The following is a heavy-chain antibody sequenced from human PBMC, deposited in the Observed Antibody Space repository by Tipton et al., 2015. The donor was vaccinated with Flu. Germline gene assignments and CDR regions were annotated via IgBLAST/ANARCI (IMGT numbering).Heavy chain of an antibody. CDR1: GYSISSGYY. V-gene: IGHV4-38-2*01. CDR3: ARGDGYNFDY. D-gene: IGHD5-24*01. CDR2: IYHSGST. J-gene: IGHJ4*02. Sequence: LRLSCAVSGYSISSGYYWGWVRQPPGKGLEWIGTIYHSGSTYYNPSLKSRLTMSVDTSKNQFSLKLSSVTAADTAVYYCARGDGYNFDYWGQGTLVTVSS.